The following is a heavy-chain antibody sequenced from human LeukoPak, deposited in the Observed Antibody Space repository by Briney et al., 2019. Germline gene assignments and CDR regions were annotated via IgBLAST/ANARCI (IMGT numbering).Heavy chain of an antibody. CDR2: ISYDGSNK. D-gene: IGHD4-17*01. Sequence: PGRSLRLSCAASGFTFSSYAMHWVRQAPGKGLEWVAVISYDGSNKYYADSVKGRFTISRDNSKNTLYLQMNSLRAEDTAVYYCASVYGDSLGVNAFDIWGQGTMVTVSS. CDR3: ASVYGDSLGVNAFDI. J-gene: IGHJ3*02. CDR1: GFTFSSYA. V-gene: IGHV3-30*04.